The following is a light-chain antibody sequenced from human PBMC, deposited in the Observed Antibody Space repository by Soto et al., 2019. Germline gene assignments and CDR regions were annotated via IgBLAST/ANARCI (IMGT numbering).Light chain of an antibody. CDR3: QQRYSTPRT. V-gene: IGKV1-39*01. J-gene: IGKJ1*01. CDR2: AAS. Sequence: DIQMTQSPSSLSASVGDRVTITCRASQSISSYLNWYQQKPGKAPKLLIYAASSLQSGVPSRFSGSGSGTDVTLTISSLQPEDFATYYCQQRYSTPRTLGEGTKVEIK. CDR1: QSISSY.